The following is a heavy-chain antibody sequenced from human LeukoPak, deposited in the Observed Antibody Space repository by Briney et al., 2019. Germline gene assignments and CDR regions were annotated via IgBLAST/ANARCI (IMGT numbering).Heavy chain of an antibody. CDR3: ARVVGFGDY. D-gene: IGHD1-26*01. J-gene: IGHJ4*02. CDR1: GFTFSSYE. CDR2: ISSSGSTI. Sequence: GGSLRLSCAASGFTFSSYEMNWVRQAPGKGLEWVSYISSSGSTIYYADSVKGRFTISRDNAKNSLYLQMNSMRAEDTAVYYCARVVGFGDYWGQGTLVTVSS. V-gene: IGHV3-48*03.